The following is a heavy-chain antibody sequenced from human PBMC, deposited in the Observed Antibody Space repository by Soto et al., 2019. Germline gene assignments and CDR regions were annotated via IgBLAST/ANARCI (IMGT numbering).Heavy chain of an antibody. J-gene: IGHJ4*02. CDR1: GFTFDDYA. Sequence: LRLSCAASGFTFDDYAMHWVRQAPGKGLEWVSGISWNSGSIGYADSVKGRFTISRDNAKNSLYLQMNSLRAEDTALYYCIVATFDYWGQGTLVTVSS. CDR3: IVATFDY. V-gene: IGHV3-9*01. CDR2: ISWNSGSI. D-gene: IGHD5-12*01.